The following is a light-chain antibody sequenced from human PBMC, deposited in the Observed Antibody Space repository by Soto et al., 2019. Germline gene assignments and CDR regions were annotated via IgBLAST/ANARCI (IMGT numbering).Light chain of an antibody. CDR2: EVS. J-gene: IGLJ1*01. V-gene: IGLV2-23*02. CDR3: CSFGV. CDR1: SSEVGSYNL. Sequence: QSVLTQPASVSGSPGQSITISCTGTSSEVGSYNLVSWYQQHPGKAPKLMIYEVSKLPSGVSNRFSGSKSVNTASLTISGLQAEDEADYYCCSFGVFGTGTKVTVL.